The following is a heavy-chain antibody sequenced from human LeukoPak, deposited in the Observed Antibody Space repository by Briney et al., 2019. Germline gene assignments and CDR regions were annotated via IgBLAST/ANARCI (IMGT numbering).Heavy chain of an antibody. J-gene: IGHJ4*02. CDR3: ARDRVTMVRGVNYYFDY. CDR2: IKQDGSEK. CDR1: GFTFSSYW. V-gene: IGHV3-7*05. D-gene: IGHD3-10*01. Sequence: GGSLRLSCAASGFTFSSYWMSWVRQAPGKGLEWVANIKQDGSEKYYVDSVKGRFTISRDNAKNSLYLQMNSLRAEDTAVYYCARDRVTMVRGVNYYFDYWGQGTQVTVSS.